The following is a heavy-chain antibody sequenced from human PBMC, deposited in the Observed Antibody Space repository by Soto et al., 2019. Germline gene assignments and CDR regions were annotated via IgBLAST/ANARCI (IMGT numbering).Heavy chain of an antibody. CDR2: INHSGST. Sequence: SETLSLTCAVYGGSFGGYYWSWIRQPPGKGLEWIGEINHSGSTNYNPSLKSRVTISVDTSKNHFSLILSSVTAADTAVYYCAGSIAARRPYFYYYHGMDVWGQGTTVTVSS. V-gene: IGHV4-34*01. D-gene: IGHD6-6*01. CDR1: GGSFGGYY. CDR3: AGSIAARRPYFYYYHGMDV. J-gene: IGHJ6*02.